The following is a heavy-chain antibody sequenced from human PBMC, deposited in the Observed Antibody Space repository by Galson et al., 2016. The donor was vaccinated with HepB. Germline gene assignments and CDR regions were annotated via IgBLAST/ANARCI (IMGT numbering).Heavy chain of an antibody. CDR3: AREDTRGGVGATRAALFDY. Sequence: SETLSLTCTVSGVSIKSYYWSWIRQSPGKGLEWIGYVYHGGSASHNPSLEGRVSMSVDTSKNQIPLKLRSVTAAVTALYYCAREDTRGGVGATRAALFDYWGQGNLVTVSS. V-gene: IGHV4-59*01. D-gene: IGHD1-26*01. CDR1: GVSIKSYY. CDR2: VYHGGSA. J-gene: IGHJ4*02.